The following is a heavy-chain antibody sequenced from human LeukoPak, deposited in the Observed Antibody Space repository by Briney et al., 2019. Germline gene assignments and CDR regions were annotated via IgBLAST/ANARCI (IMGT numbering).Heavy chain of an antibody. Sequence: PSETLSLTCAVYGGSFSGYYWSWIRHPPGKGLELIGEINHSGSTNYNPSLKSRVTISVDTSKNQFSLKLSSVTAADTAVYYCARGGWPSYPGLWFGELLLTTPNWFDPWGQGTLVTVSS. CDR2: INHSGST. D-gene: IGHD3-10*01. CDR1: GGSFSGYY. CDR3: ARGGWPSYPGLWFGELLLTTPNWFDP. V-gene: IGHV4-34*01. J-gene: IGHJ5*02.